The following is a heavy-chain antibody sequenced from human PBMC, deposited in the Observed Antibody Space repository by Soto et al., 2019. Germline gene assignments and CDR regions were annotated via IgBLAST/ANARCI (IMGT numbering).Heavy chain of an antibody. CDR3: ARGRGSIQLAGFDP. J-gene: IGHJ5*02. V-gene: IGHV1-69*12. Sequence: QVQLVQSGAEVKKPGSSVKVSCKASGGTFSSYAISWVRQAPGQGLEWMGGIIPIFGTANYAQKFQGRVTXXAXEXXSTAYMELSSLRSEDTAVDYCARGRGSIQLAGFDPWGQGTLVTVSS. CDR1: GGTFSSYA. D-gene: IGHD5-18*01. CDR2: IIPIFGTA.